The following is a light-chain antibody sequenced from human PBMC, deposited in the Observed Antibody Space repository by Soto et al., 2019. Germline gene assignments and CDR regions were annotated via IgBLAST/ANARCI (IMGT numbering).Light chain of an antibody. Sequence: DIQMTQSPSSLSASVGDRVTITCRASQSISSYLNWYQQKPGKAPNLLIYAASTLQSGFPSRFRGSGSGTDFTPTIRSLQPEDFATYYCQQSYTTPLTFGGGTKVEIK. CDR2: AAS. CDR1: QSISSY. CDR3: QQSYTTPLT. J-gene: IGKJ4*01. V-gene: IGKV1-39*01.